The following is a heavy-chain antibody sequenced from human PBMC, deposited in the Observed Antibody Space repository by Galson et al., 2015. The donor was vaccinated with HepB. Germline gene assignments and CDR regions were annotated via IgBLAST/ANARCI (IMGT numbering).Heavy chain of an antibody. D-gene: IGHD6-19*01. Sequence: SLRLSCAASGFTFSSYGIHWVRQAPGKGLEWVAVISYDGSKKYYADSVKGRFTISRDNSKNTLYLQMNSLRAEDTAVYYCAREGVAGTFDYWGQGTLVTVSS. J-gene: IGHJ4*02. CDR3: AREGVAGTFDY. CDR1: GFTFSSYG. CDR2: ISYDGSKK. V-gene: IGHV3-30*03.